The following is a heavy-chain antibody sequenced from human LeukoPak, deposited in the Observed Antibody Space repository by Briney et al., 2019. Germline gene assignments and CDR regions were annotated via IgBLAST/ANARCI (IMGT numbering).Heavy chain of an antibody. CDR2: ISSSSSYI. J-gene: IGHJ1*01. Sequence: GGSLRLSCAASGFTFSSYSMNWVRQAPGKGLEWVSSISSSSSYIYYADSVKGRFTISRDNAKNSLYLQMNSLRAEDTAVYYCARNHIVYGSSTLQHWGQGTLVTVSS. CDR3: ARNHIVYGSSTLQH. D-gene: IGHD6-13*01. V-gene: IGHV3-21*01. CDR1: GFTFSSYS.